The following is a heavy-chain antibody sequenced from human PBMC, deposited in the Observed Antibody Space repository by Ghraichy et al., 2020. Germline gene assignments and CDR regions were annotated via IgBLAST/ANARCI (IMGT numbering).Heavy chain of an antibody. D-gene: IGHD2-21*02. Sequence: ASVKVSCKASGYTFTSYYMHWVRQAPGQGLEWMGIINPSGGSTSYAQKFQGRVTMTRDTSTSTVYMELSSLRSEDTAVYYCARDSRGVVVTAKAFDIWGQGTMVTVSS. V-gene: IGHV1-46*01. J-gene: IGHJ3*02. CDR1: GYTFTSYY. CDR3: ARDSRGVVVTAKAFDI. CDR2: INPSGGST.